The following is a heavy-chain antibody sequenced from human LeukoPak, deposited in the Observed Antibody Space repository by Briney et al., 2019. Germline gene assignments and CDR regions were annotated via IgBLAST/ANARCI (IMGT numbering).Heavy chain of an antibody. CDR1: GYTFSVYY. Sequence: ASVKVSCKASGYTFSVYYMHWVRQAPGQGLEWMGIINPSGGSTSYAQKFQGRVTMTRDTSITTAYMELSRLRSDDTAVYYCARDLDYYGSGSFFNIWGQGTMVTVSS. CDR2: INPSGGST. D-gene: IGHD3-10*01. J-gene: IGHJ3*02. CDR3: ARDLDYYGSGSFFNI. V-gene: IGHV1-2*02.